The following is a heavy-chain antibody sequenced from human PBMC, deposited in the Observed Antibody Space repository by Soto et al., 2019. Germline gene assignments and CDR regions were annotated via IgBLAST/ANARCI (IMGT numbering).Heavy chain of an antibody. V-gene: IGHV3-7*05. Sequence: EVQLVESGGGLVQPGGSLTLSCAASEFAFSSYWMTWVRQAPGKGLEWVANIRKDGSQRSYLDSVRGRFTISRDNSKNSLYLQMHSLRAEDTALYFCARDVSPGSSGWYCDAFDRWGQGTMVTVSS. D-gene: IGHD6-13*01. CDR3: ARDVSPGSSGWYCDAFDR. CDR1: EFAFSSYW. CDR2: IRKDGSQR. J-gene: IGHJ3*02.